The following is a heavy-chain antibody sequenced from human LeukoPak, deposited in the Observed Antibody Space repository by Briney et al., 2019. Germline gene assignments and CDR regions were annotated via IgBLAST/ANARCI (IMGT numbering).Heavy chain of an antibody. J-gene: IGHJ4*02. V-gene: IGHV1-69*13. D-gene: IGHD3-22*01. CDR2: IIPIFGTA. CDR1: GGTFSSYA. CDR3: ARDRNYDSSGYYLPFDY. Sequence: SVKVSCKASGGTFSSYAISWVRQAPGQGLEWMGGIIPIFGTANYAQKFQGRVTITADESTSTAYMELSSLRSEDTAVYYCARDRNYDSSGYYLPFDYWGQGTLVTVSS.